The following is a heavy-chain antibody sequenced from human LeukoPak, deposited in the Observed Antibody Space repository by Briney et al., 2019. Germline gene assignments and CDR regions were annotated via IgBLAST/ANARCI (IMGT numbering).Heavy chain of an antibody. D-gene: IGHD5-18*01. Sequence: EASVKVSCKTSGYTFTSYGMSWVRQAPGQRLEWLGWIGTYNDNTNYAQKFRGRVTMTTDTSTSTVYMELRSLRSDDTAIYYCASLVDTTMALPDYWCQGTLVTVSS. J-gene: IGHJ4*02. CDR1: GYTFTSYG. V-gene: IGHV1-18*01. CDR2: IGTYNDNT. CDR3: ASLVDTTMALPDY.